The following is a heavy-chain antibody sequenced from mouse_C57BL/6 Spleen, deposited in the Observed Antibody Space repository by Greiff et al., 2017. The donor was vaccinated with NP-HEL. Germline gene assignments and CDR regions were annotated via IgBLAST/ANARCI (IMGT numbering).Heavy chain of an antibody. D-gene: IGHD2-3*01. CDR3: ARSYDGFYRGFAY. J-gene: IGHJ3*01. V-gene: IGHV1-80*01. CDR2: IYPGDGDT. Sequence: QVQLQQSGAELVKPGASVKISCKASGYAFSSYWMNWVKQRPGKGLEWIGQIYPGDGDTNHNGKFKGKATLTADKSSSTAYMQLSSLTSEDSAVYYCARSYDGFYRGFAYWGQGTLVTVSA. CDR1: GYAFSSYW.